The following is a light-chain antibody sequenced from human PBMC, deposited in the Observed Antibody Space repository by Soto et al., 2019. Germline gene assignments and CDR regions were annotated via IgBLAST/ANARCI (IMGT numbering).Light chain of an antibody. V-gene: IGKV3-11*01. J-gene: IGKJ1*01. CDR3: QHRMNWPWT. CDR1: QSVSSN. CDR2: GAS. Sequence: IGVSQSPATLSVSPGERASLSCRASQSVSSNLAWYQQRPGQAPRLLIYGASSRSTGIPDRFSGSGSGTDFTLTISSLEPEDFAVYYCQHRMNWPWTFGQGTKVDIK.